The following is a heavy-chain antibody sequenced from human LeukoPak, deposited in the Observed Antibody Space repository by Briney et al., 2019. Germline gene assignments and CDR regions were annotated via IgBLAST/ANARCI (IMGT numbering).Heavy chain of an antibody. CDR2: ISGSGGST. CDR1: GFTFSSYG. J-gene: IGHJ4*02. Sequence: GGSLRLSCAASGFTFSSYGMSWVRQAPGKGLEWVSAISGSGGSTYYADSVKGRFTISRDNSKNTLYLQMNSLRAEDTAVYYCAKYVEWSYTGSWGQGTLVTVSS. D-gene: IGHD3-3*01. V-gene: IGHV3-23*01. CDR3: AKYVEWSYTGS.